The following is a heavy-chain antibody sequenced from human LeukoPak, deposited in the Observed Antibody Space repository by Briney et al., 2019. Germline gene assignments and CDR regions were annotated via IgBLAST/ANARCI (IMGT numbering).Heavy chain of an antibody. V-gene: IGHV3-23*01. CDR1: GFTFSSYA. Sequence: PGGSLRLSCAASGFTFSSYAMSWVRQAPGKGLEWVSAISGCGGSTYYADSVKGRFTISRDNSKNTLYLQMNSLRAEDTAVYYCAKMDQKLPTQACGVDYWGQGTLVTVSS. CDR2: ISGCGGST. D-gene: IGHD2-15*01. J-gene: IGHJ4*02. CDR3: AKMDQKLPTQACGVDY.